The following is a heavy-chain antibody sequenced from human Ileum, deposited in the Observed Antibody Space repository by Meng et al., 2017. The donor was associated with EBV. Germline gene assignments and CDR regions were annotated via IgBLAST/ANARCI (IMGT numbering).Heavy chain of an antibody. J-gene: IGHJ4*02. Sequence: AHLQGSGPRLVNPSGTPSLTCAVSGGSVISNNWWSWVRQPPGKGLEWIGEIFHIGSTNNSPSLKSRVTISVDNSKNQFSLSLTSVTAADTAIYYCAKVSLTGTFYDHWGQGILVTVSS. CDR3: AKVSLTGTFYDH. CDR2: IFHIGST. D-gene: IGHD3-9*01. CDR1: GGSVISNNW. V-gene: IGHV4-4*02.